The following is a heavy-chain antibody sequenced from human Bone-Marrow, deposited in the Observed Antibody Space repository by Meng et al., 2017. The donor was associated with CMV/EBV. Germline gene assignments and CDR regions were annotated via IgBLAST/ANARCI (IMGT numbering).Heavy chain of an antibody. Sequence: SETLSLTCTVSGVSVSSGSYYWSWIRQPPGKGLEWIGYIYYSGSTKYNPSLKSRVTISVDTSKNQFSLKLSSVTAADTAVYYCARLNSRALFSVFRAVSSSRLYLWGQGTTVTVSS. V-gene: IGHV4-61*01. J-gene: IGHJ6*02. CDR2: IYYSGST. CDR1: GVSVSSGSYY. CDR3: ARLNSRALFSVFRAVSSSRLYL. D-gene: IGHD2-2*01.